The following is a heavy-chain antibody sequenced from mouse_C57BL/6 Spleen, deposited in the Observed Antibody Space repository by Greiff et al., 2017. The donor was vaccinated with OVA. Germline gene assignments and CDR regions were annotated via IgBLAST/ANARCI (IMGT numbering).Heavy chain of an antibody. J-gene: IGHJ4*01. V-gene: IGHV1-69*01. CDR3: ARGENYWDAMDY. CDR2: IDPSDSYT. D-gene: IGHD1-1*02. Sequence: QVQLQQPGAELVMPGASVKLSCKASGYTFTSYWMHWVKQRPGQGLEWIGEIDPSDSYTNYNQKFKGKSTLTVAKSSSTAYMQLSSLTSEDSAVYYCARGENYWDAMDYWGQGTSVTVSS. CDR1: GYTFTSYW.